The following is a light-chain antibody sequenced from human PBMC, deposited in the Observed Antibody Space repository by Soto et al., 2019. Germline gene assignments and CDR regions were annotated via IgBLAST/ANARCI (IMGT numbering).Light chain of an antibody. CDR2: GNS. CDR1: SSNIGAGYD. V-gene: IGLV1-40*01. Sequence: QSVLTQPPPVSWATGQRGTISCTGSSSNIGAGYDVHWYQQLPGTAPKLLIYGNSTRPSGVPDRFSGSKSGTSASLAITGLQAEDEADYYCQSYDSSLSGSNVFGTGTKVTVL. CDR3: QSYDSSLSGSNV. J-gene: IGLJ1*01.